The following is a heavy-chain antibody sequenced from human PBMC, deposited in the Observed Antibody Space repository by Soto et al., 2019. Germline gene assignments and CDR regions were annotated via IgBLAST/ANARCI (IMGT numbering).Heavy chain of an antibody. V-gene: IGHV3-30*18. D-gene: IGHD1-7*01. CDR1: GFNFENYG. Sequence: PGGSLRLASQASGFNFENYGMHWVRQAPGKGLEWVAVITYDGSFQYYADSVKGRFTISRDNSKNTLFLHLNTLKPEDTAVYHCAKDRVGGTFYSPLGFWGQGTLVTVSS. CDR3: AKDRVGGTFYSPLGF. J-gene: IGHJ4*02. CDR2: ITYDGSFQ.